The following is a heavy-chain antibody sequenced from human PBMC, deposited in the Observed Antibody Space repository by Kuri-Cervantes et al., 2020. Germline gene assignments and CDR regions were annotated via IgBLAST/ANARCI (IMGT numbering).Heavy chain of an antibody. CDR2: INPNSGGT. J-gene: IGHJ5*02. CDR1: GYTFTSYG. CDR3: ARGVAAAGTRPRGFDP. V-gene: IGHV1-2*02. Sequence: ASVKVSCKVSGYTFTSYGLSWVRQAPGQGLEWMGWINPNSGGTNYAQEFQGRVTMTRDTSISTAYMELSRLRSDDTAVYYCARGVAAAGTRPRGFDPWGQGTLVTVSS. D-gene: IGHD6-13*01.